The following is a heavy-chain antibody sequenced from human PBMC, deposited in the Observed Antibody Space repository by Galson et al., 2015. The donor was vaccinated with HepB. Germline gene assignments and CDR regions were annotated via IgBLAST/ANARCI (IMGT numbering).Heavy chain of an antibody. D-gene: IGHD6-19*01. V-gene: IGHV3-30-3*01. CDR2: ISYDGSNK. CDR1: GFTFTSYA. CDR3: ARGVDSSGWYVGDY. J-gene: IGHJ4*02. Sequence: SLRLSCAASGFTFTSYAMHWVRQAPGKGLEWVAVISYDGSNKYYADSVKGRFTISRDNSKNTLYLQMNSLKAEDTAVYYCARGVDSSGWYVGDYWGQGTLVTVSS.